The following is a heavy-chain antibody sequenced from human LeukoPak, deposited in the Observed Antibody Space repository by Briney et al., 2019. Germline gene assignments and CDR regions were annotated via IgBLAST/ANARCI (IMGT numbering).Heavy chain of an antibody. Sequence: PGGSLRLSCAASGFTFSSYWMNWARQAPGKGLEWVANIKQDGSEKYYVDSVKGRFTISRDNAKNSLYLQMNSLRAEDTAVYYCARDRIRIHSSGLSYYFDYWGQGTLVTVSS. D-gene: IGHD3-22*01. J-gene: IGHJ4*02. V-gene: IGHV3-7*03. CDR2: IKQDGSEK. CDR3: ARDRIRIHSSGLSYYFDY. CDR1: GFTFSSYW.